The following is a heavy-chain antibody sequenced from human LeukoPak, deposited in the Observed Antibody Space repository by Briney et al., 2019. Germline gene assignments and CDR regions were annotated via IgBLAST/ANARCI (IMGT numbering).Heavy chain of an antibody. V-gene: IGHV4-31*03. Sequence: SENLSLTCTVSGGSISSGGYYWSWIRQHPGKGLEWIGYIYYSGSTYYNPSLKSRVTISVDTSKNQFSLKLSSVTAADTAVYYCARALVPARPMDVWGKGTTVTVSS. CDR3: ARALVPARPMDV. CDR1: GGSISSGGYY. CDR2: IYYSGST. D-gene: IGHD2-2*01. J-gene: IGHJ6*04.